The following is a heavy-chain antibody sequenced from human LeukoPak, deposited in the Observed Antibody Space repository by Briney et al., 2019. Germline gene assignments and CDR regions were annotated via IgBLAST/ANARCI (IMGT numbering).Heavy chain of an antibody. CDR1: GFTFSDYW. V-gene: IGHV3-7*01. CDR2: INRDGSVK. J-gene: IGHJ4*02. D-gene: IGHD3-22*01. Sequence: PGGSLRLSCAASGFTFSDYWISWVRQAPGKGLEWVANINRDGSVKHYVDSAKGRFTISRDNAKNSLYLEMNSLRAEDTALYYCATSDDSSGSDWGQGTLVTVSS. CDR3: ATSDDSSGSD.